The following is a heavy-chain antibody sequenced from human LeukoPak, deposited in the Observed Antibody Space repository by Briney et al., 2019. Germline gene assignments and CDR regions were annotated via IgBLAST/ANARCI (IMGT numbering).Heavy chain of an antibody. V-gene: IGHV3-23*01. J-gene: IGHJ5*02. CDR3: AKDWAITSWFWFDP. CDR1: GFTFSNYW. CDR2: ISGSGGST. Sequence: GGSLRLSCAASGFTFSNYWMSWVRQAPGKGLEWVSAISGSGGSTYYADSVKGRFTISRDNSKNTLYLQMNSLRAEDTAVYYCAKDWAITSWFWFDPWGQGTLVTVSS. D-gene: IGHD2-2*01.